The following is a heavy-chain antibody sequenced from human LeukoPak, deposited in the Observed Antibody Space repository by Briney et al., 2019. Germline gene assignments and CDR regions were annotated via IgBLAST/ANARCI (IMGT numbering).Heavy chain of an antibody. V-gene: IGHV1-46*01. Sequence: ASVKVSCKTSGYTFTTYSLHWVRQAPGQGLKWMGIMNPSSGTTTYGQKFQGRVTMTSDPSTRTAYMELSSLRSEDTAFYYCARPRYCSTTTCLNLDYWGQGTLVSGSS. CDR2: MNPSSGTT. CDR3: ARPRYCSTTTCLNLDY. J-gene: IGHJ4*02. D-gene: IGHD2-2*01. CDR1: GYTFTTYS.